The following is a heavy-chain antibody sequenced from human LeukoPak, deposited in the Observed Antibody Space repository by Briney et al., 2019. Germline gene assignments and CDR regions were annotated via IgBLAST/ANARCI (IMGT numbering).Heavy chain of an antibody. CDR3: ARGHGIVVVPAASNWFDP. D-gene: IGHD2-2*01. CDR1: GGSFSGYY. Sequence: PSENLSLTCAVYGGSFSGYYWSWIRQPPGKGLEWIGEINHSGSTNYNPSLKSRVTISVDTSKNQFSLKLSSVTAADTAVYYCARGHGIVVVPAASNWFDPWGQGTLVTVSS. J-gene: IGHJ5*02. CDR2: INHSGST. V-gene: IGHV4-34*01.